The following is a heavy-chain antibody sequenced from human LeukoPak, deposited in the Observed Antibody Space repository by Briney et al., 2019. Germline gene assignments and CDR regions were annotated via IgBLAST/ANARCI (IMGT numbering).Heavy chain of an antibody. V-gene: IGHV3-64*01. Sequence: PGGSLRLSCAASGFTFSSYDMHWVRQAPGKGLEYVSAISSKGGRTYYANSVKGRFTISRDNSKNTLYLQMGSLRGEDMVVYYCARRGSNYGDSMDYWGQGTLVTVSS. CDR1: GFTFSSYD. D-gene: IGHD4-17*01. J-gene: IGHJ4*02. CDR3: ARRGSNYGDSMDY. CDR2: ISSKGGRT.